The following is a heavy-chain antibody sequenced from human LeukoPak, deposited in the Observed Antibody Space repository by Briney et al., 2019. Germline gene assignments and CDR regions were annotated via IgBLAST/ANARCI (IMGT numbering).Heavy chain of an antibody. CDR2: IIGSGRTT. J-gene: IGHJ6*03. D-gene: IGHD2-21*01. V-gene: IGHV3-23*01. CDR1: GFTFRSFA. CDR3: AKKEGETYYSWYMDV. Sequence: PGGSLRLSCAASGFTFRSFAMSWVRQAPGKGLEWVSGIIGSGRTTFYADSVKGRFTISRDNSKNTLYLQMNSLRAEDTAIYYCAKKEGETYYSWYMDVWGKGTTVSVSS.